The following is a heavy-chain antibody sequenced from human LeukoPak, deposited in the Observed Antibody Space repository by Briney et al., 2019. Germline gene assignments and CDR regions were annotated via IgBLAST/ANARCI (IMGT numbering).Heavy chain of an antibody. CDR2: INPNSGGT. Sequence: ASVKVSCKASGYTFTGYYMHWVRQAPGQGLEWMRWINPNSGGTNYAQKFQGRVTMTRDTSISTAYMELSRLRSDDTAVYCCARLGVRTRGAFDIWGQGTMVTVSS. CDR1: GYTFTGYY. V-gene: IGHV1-2*02. J-gene: IGHJ3*02. D-gene: IGHD3-16*01. CDR3: ARLGVRTRGAFDI.